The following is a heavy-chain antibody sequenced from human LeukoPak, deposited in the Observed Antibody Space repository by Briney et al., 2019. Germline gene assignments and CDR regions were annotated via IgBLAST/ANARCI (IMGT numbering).Heavy chain of an antibody. CDR2: IYYSGST. Sequence: SETLSLTCTVSGGSISSSSYYWGWIRQPPGKGLEWIGNIYYSGSTYYNPPLKSRVTMSVDTSKNQFSLKLISVTAADTAVYYCARISSWGCSSTSCYIDYWGQGTLVTVSS. D-gene: IGHD2-2*02. J-gene: IGHJ4*02. CDR1: GGSISSSSYY. CDR3: ARISSWGCSSTSCYIDY. V-gene: IGHV4-39*01.